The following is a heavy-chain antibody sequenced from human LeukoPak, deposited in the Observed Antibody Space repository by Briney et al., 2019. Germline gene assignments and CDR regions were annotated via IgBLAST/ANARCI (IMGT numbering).Heavy chain of an antibody. V-gene: IGHV1-18*01. D-gene: IGHD3-10*01. CDR1: GYTFTSYG. J-gene: IGHJ4*02. Sequence: ASVKVSCKASGYTFTSYGISWVRQAPGQGLEWMGWISAYNGNTNYAQKFQGRVTITTDESTSTAYMELSSLRSEDTAVYYCARAPSTMVRGVIIPAFDYWGQGTLVTVSS. CDR2: ISAYNGNT. CDR3: ARAPSTMVRGVIIPAFDY.